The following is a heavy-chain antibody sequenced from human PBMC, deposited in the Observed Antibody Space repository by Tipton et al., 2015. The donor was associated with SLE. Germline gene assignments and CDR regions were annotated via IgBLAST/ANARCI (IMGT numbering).Heavy chain of an antibody. CDR3: ARDELPPGAFDI. V-gene: IGHV4-59*11. Sequence: TLSLTCTVSGGSISSHYWSWIRQSPGKGLEWIGYIYYSGSTNYNPSLKSRVTISVDTSKNQFSLKLSSVTAADTAVYYCARDELPPGAFDIWGQGTMVTVSS. CDR2: IYYSGST. J-gene: IGHJ3*02. D-gene: IGHD2-15*01. CDR1: GGSISSHY.